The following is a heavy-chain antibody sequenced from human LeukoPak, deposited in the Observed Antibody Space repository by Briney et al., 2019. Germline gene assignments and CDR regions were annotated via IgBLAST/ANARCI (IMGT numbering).Heavy chain of an antibody. V-gene: IGHV3-30*19. J-gene: IGHJ4*02. Sequence: PGRSLRLSCAASGFTFSSYGMHWVRQAPGKGLEWVAVIWYDGSNKYYADSVKGRFTISRDNSKNTLYLQMNSLRAEDTAVYYCARGAHIVVVPAAPDYWGQGTLVTVSS. CDR1: GFTFSSYG. CDR3: ARGAHIVVVPAAPDY. D-gene: IGHD2-2*01. CDR2: IWYDGSNK.